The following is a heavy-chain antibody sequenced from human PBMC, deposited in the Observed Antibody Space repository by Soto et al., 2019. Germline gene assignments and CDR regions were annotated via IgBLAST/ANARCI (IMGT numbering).Heavy chain of an antibody. V-gene: IGHV1-18*01. CDR2: IGPSSGNT. CDR3: ARDTGNFFDY. CDR1: GYTFTSYT. J-gene: IGHJ4*02. Sequence: GASVKVSCKASGYTFTSYTVSWARQAPGQGLEWVGWIGPSSGNTDSARNLQGRVTMTTDTSTSTAYMELRSLRSDDTAVYYCARDTGNFFDYWGQGTLVTVSS.